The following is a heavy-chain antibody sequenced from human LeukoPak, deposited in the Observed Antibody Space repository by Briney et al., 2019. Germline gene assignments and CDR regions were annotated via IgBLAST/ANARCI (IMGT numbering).Heavy chain of an antibody. CDR1: GFTFSSYA. CDR3: AKDRGYYDFWSGYYLGNYFDY. J-gene: IGHJ4*02. V-gene: IGHV3-23*01. Sequence: PGGSLRLSCAASGFTFSSYAMSWVRLAPGKGLEWVSAISGSGGSTYYADSVKGRFTISRDNSKNTLYLQMNSLRAEDTAVYYCAKDRGYYDFWSGYYLGNYFDYWGQGTLVTVSS. CDR2: ISGSGGST. D-gene: IGHD3-3*01.